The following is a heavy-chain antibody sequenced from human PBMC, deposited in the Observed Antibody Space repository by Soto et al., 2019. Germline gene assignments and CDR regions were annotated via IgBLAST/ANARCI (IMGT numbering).Heavy chain of an antibody. D-gene: IGHD5-18*01. CDR3: VRALRHTAMVYPWFDP. CDR2: IYESGYT. Sequence: SEPLSLTCTVSGASVSSGAYYWGWGRQRPGRGLEWIGYIYESGYTYYNTSLKSRFTISLDRSNNQFSLGLTSVTAADTAVYYCVRALRHTAMVYPWFDPWGQGTLVTVSS. CDR1: GASVSSGAYY. V-gene: IGHV4-31*03. J-gene: IGHJ5*02.